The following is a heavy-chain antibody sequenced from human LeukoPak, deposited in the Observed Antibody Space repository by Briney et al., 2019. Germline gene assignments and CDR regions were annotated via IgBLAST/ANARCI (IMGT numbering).Heavy chain of an antibody. CDR1: GFTFTSYT. CDR3: AKERQTGDYFTSDS. Sequence: GGPLRLSCVASGFTFTSYTMIWFRQAPGKGLEWVSAVNNRGVTYYPGSVKGRFTTSRDSSKNTLYLQMSSLRVEDTAIYFCAKERQTGDYFTSDSWGQGTLVTVSS. CDR2: VNNRGVT. V-gene: IGHV3-23*01. J-gene: IGHJ4*02. D-gene: IGHD4-17*01.